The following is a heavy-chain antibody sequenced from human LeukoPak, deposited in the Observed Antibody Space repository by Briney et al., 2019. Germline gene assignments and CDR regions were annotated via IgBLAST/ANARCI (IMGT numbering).Heavy chain of an antibody. J-gene: IGHJ4*02. D-gene: IGHD3-16*02. CDR1: GGSFSGYY. CDR3: ARRRLGELSPIDY. CDR2: INHSGST. V-gene: IGHV4-34*01. Sequence: PSETLSLTCAVYGGSFSGYYWSWIRQPPGKGLEWIGEINHSGSTNYNPSLKSRVTISVDTSKNQFSLKLSSVTAADTAVHYCARRRLGELSPIDYWGQGTLVTVSS.